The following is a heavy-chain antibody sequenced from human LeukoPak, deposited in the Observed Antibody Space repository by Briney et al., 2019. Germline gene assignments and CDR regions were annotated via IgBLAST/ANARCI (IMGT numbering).Heavy chain of an antibody. CDR2: ISSSGSTI. Sequence: GGSLRPSCAPFGFTLGSFEMNWVRQAQGRGLGWVSYISSSGSTIYYADSVKGRFTISRDNAKNSLYLQMNSLRAEDAAVYYCAELGITMIGGVWGKGTTVTISS. CDR1: GFTLGSFE. CDR3: AELGITMIGGV. J-gene: IGHJ6*04. D-gene: IGHD3-10*02. V-gene: IGHV3-48*03.